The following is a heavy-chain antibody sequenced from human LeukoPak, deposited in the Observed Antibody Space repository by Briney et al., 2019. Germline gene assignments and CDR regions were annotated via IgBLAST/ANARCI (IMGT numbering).Heavy chain of an antibody. J-gene: IGHJ5*02. V-gene: IGHV4-61*02. CDR3: ARETVNGNWFDP. CDR1: GGSISSAHDF. CDR2: IYTSGST. D-gene: IGHD1-14*01. Sequence: SETLSLTCTVSGGSISSAHDFWSWIRQPAGKGLEWIGRIYTSGSTDYNPSLKTRVTISVDTSRNQFSLNLSSVTAADTAVYYCARETVNGNWFDPWGQGTLVTVSS.